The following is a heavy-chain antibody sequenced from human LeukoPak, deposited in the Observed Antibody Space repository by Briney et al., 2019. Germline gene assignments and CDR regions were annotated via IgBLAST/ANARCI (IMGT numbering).Heavy chain of an antibody. CDR1: GFTFSSYW. CDR2: INSDGSST. J-gene: IGHJ5*02. CDR3: IRDFRSADL. Sequence: GGSLRLSCAASGFTFSSYWMHWVRQAPGKGLVWVSRINSDGSSTSYADSVKGRFTISRDNAKNTVYLEMNSLSVEDTATYYCIRDFRSADLWGQGTLVTVTS. V-gene: IGHV3-74*01.